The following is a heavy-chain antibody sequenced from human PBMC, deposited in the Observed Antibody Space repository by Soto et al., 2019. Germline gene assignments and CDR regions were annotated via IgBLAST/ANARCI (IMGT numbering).Heavy chain of an antibody. CDR1: GGSISSGGYS. D-gene: IGHD3-22*01. J-gene: IGHJ4*02. CDR2: IYHSGST. Sequence: QLQLQESGSGLVKPSQTLSLTCAVSGGSISSGGYSWSWIRQPPGKGLEWIGYIYHSGSTYYNPSLTSRVTISVDRSKNQFSLKLSSVTAADTAVYYCARSPYYYDSSGYFYDYWGQGTLVTVSS. CDR3: ARSPYYYDSSGYFYDY. V-gene: IGHV4-30-2*01.